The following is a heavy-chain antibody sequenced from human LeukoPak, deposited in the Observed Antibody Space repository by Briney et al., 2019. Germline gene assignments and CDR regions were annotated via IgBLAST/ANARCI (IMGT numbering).Heavy chain of an antibody. Sequence: GGSLRLXCAASGFTFSSYAMSWVRQAPGKGLEWVSAISGSGGSTYYADSVKGRFTISRDNSKNTLYLQMNSLRAEDTAVYYCAKLVPSDDFWSGYLGWFDPWGQGTLVTVSS. CDR2: ISGSGGST. CDR1: GFTFSSYA. J-gene: IGHJ5*02. D-gene: IGHD3-3*01. CDR3: AKLVPSDDFWSGYLGWFDP. V-gene: IGHV3-23*01.